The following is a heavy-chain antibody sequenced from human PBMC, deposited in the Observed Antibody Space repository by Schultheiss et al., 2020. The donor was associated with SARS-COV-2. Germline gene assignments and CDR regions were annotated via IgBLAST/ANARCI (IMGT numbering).Heavy chain of an antibody. CDR3: ARGDVDTAMVDY. CDR2: IYHSGST. V-gene: IGHV4-38-2*01. CDR1: GYSISSGYY. J-gene: IGHJ4*02. D-gene: IGHD5-18*01. Sequence: SETLSLTCAVSGYSISSGYYWGWIRQPPGKGLEWIGSIYHSGSTYYNPSLKSRVTISVDTSKNQFSLKLSSVTAADTAVYYCARGDVDTAMVDYWGQGTLVTVSS.